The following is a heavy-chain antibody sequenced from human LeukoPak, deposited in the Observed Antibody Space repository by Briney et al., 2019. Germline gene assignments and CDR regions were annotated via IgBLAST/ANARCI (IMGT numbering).Heavy chain of an antibody. CDR3: TPYDY. J-gene: IGHJ4*02. Sequence: PGWSLTLSCAASGFTFSSYLMNWVRQAPGKGLEWVANIKQDGSEKYYVHSVTGRFTISRDNAKNSLYLQMNSLRAEDTAVYYCTPYDYWGQGTLVTVSS. CDR1: GFTFSSYL. V-gene: IGHV3-7*01. CDR2: IKQDGSEK.